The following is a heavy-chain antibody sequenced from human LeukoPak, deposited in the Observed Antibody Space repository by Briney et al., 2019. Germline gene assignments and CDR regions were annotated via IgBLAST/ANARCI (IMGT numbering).Heavy chain of an antibody. J-gene: IGHJ4*02. D-gene: IGHD3-10*01. CDR3: AKGESHPKYYFDY. V-gene: IGHV3-23*01. Sequence: GGSLRLSCAASGFTFSTYAMRWVRQAPGKGLEWVSSISGSDGSTYYADSVKGRFTISRDNSKNTLYLQMNSLRAEDTAVYYCAKGESHPKYYFDYWGQGTLVTVSS. CDR1: GFTFSTYA. CDR2: ISGSDGST.